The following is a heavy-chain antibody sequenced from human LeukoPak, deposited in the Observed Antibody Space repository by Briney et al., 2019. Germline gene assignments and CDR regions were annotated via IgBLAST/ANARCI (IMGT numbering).Heavy chain of an antibody. CDR1: GFTFSSYG. CDR3: AKEATGIPNDY. CDR2: ISYDGSNK. V-gene: IGHV3-30*18. D-gene: IGHD5-18*01. J-gene: IGHJ4*02. Sequence: HPGRSLRLSCAASGFTFSSYGMHWVRQAPGKGLEWVAVISYDGSNKYYADSVKGRFTISRDNSKNTLYLQMNSLRAEDTAVYYCAKEATGIPNDYWGQGTLVTVSS.